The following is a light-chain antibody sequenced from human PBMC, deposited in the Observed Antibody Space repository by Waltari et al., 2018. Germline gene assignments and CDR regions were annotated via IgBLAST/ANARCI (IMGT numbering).Light chain of an antibody. J-gene: IGKJ3*01. Sequence: EIVMTQSPVTLSVSPGDRATLSCRASQSVSTNVAWYQQKPGQVPRDLIYGASSRATGIPARFSGSGSGTDFTLTISSLQSEDAAIYYCQQYNKWPPVTFGPGTKVDLK. CDR2: GAS. V-gene: IGKV3-15*01. CDR3: QQYNKWPPVT. CDR1: QSVSTN.